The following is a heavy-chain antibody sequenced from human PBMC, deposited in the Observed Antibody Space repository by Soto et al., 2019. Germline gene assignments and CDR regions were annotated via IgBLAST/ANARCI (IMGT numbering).Heavy chain of an antibody. CDR3: ARGLLLPKPPFDF. D-gene: IGHD1-26*01. V-gene: IGHV4-31*03. CDR1: GASISSGGFF. J-gene: IGHJ4*02. Sequence: QVVLQESGPGLVKPSQTLSLTCTVSGASISSGGFFWGWIRQVPGKGPEWIGHTYYNGSTYYNPSLESRLNMSLDPSKNRFSLELRSVTAADTAVYNCARGLLLPKPPFDFWGQGALVTVSS. CDR2: TYYNGST.